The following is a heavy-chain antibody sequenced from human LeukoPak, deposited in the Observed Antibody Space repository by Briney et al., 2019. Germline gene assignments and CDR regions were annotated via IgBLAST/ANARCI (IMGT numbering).Heavy chain of an antibody. D-gene: IGHD5-24*01. CDR3: ARDRQPWGRDGYKTGVDY. V-gene: IGHV1-69*13. CDR1: GGTFSSYA. CDR2: IIPIFGTA. J-gene: IGHJ4*02. Sequence: ASVKVSCKASGGTFSSYAISWVRQAAGQGLEGMGGIIPIFGTANYAQKFQGIVTITADESTSTAYMELSSLRPEDTAVYYCARDRQPWGRDGYKTGVDYWGQGTLVTVSS.